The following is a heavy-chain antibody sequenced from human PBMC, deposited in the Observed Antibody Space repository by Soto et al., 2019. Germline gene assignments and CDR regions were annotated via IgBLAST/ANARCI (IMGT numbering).Heavy chain of an antibody. D-gene: IGHD2-15*01. V-gene: IGHV4-31*03. J-gene: IGHJ4*02. Sequence: ASETLSLTCTVSGGSMSNGYYYWSWVRQNPGKGLEWIGHIYHSGRTYYNPSLKSRVGILVDTSKNQFSLNLNSVTAADTAVYYCARWVEISLDYFDSWGQGTPVTVSS. CDR2: IYHSGRT. CDR1: GGSMSNGYYY. CDR3: ARWVEISLDYFDS.